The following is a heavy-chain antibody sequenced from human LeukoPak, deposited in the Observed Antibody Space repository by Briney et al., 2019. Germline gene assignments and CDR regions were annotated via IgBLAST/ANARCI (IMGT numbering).Heavy chain of an antibody. D-gene: IGHD3-10*01. Sequence: GGSLRLSCAASGFTFSTSSMSWVRQAPGKGLEFISYISSSSSTIYYADSMKGRFTISRDNAKNSLYLQMNSLRAEDTAMYYCVRAPMVRGVITQFDSWGQGTLVTVSS. V-gene: IGHV3-48*01. J-gene: IGHJ4*02. CDR1: GFTFSTSS. CDR2: ISSSSSTI. CDR3: VRAPMVRGVITQFDS.